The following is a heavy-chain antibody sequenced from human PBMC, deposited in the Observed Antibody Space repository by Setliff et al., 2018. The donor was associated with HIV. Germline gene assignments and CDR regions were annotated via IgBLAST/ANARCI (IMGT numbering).Heavy chain of an antibody. J-gene: IGHJ4*02. CDR1: GGSFIGSSFQ. Sequence: SETLSLTCSVSGGSFIGSSFQSTWIRQTPGKGLEWIADIAYSGTTMYTNYNPSLESRVIISEDTSRDQFFLKLASVTADDTGIYYCARGPPFAYWGQGLLVTVSS. CDR3: ARGPPFAY. V-gene: IGHV4-39*07. CDR2: IAYSGTTMYT.